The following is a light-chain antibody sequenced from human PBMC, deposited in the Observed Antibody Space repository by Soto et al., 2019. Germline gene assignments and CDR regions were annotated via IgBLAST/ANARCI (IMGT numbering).Light chain of an antibody. CDR1: QSLSNH. V-gene: IGKV3-15*01. Sequence: EMVMTQSPATLSVSPGERTTLSCRASQSLSNHLAWYQQKPGQAPRLLIYFTSTRATGIPARFSGSGSGTDFTLTISSLQSEDFAVYYCQQYNTWPLTFGGGTKVETK. CDR3: QQYNTWPLT. CDR2: FTS. J-gene: IGKJ4*01.